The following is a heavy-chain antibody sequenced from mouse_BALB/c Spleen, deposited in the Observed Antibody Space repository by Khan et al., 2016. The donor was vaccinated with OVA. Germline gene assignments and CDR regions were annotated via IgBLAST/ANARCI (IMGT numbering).Heavy chain of an antibody. Sequence: QVQLKQSGAELARPGASVKMSCKASGYTFTTYTMHWVKQRPGQGLEWIGYINPSNGYTNYNQKFKDKSTLTADKSSSTAYMQLSSLTSDYSAVYYCAREGAYYRSDGWFSYCGQGTLVTVSA. D-gene: IGHD2-14*01. CDR2: INPSNGYT. CDR3: AREGAYYRSDGWFSY. V-gene: IGHV1-4*01. CDR1: GYTFTTYT. J-gene: IGHJ3*01.